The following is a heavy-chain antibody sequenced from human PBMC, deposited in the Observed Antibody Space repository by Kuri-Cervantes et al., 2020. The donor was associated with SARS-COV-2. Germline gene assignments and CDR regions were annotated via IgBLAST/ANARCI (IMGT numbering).Heavy chain of an antibody. V-gene: IGHV3-23*01. J-gene: IGHJ4*02. CDR2: ISGSGGST. CDR1: GFNFRSYG. Sequence: ESLKISCAASGFNFRSYGARWVRQAPGKGLEWVSAISGSGGSTYYADSVKGRFTISRDNSKNTLYLQMNSLRAEDTAVYYCAIAAAEFFDYWGQGTLVTVSS. D-gene: IGHD6-13*01. CDR3: AIAAAEFFDY.